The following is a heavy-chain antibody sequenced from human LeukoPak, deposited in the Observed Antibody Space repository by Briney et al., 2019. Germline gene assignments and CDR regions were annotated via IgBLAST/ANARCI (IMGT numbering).Heavy chain of an antibody. Sequence: SVKGRFTISRDNAKNSLFLQMNNLRAEDTAVYYCAREGVYDAFDIWGQGTMVTVSS. J-gene: IGHJ3*02. D-gene: IGHD6-13*01. V-gene: IGHV3-21*01. CDR3: AREGVYDAFDI.